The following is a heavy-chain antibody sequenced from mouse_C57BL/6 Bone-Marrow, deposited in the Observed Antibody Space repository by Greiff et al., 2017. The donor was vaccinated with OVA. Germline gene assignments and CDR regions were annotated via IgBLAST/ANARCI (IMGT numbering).Heavy chain of an antibody. Sequence: QVQLKESGAELARPGASVKMSCKASGYTFTSYTMHWVKQRPGQGLEWIGYINPSSGYTKYNQKFKDKATLTADKSSSTAYMQLSSLTSEDSAVYYCAKLYYYGNFDYWGQGTTLTVSS. CDR1: GYTFTSYT. CDR2: INPSSGYT. J-gene: IGHJ2*01. V-gene: IGHV1-4*01. CDR3: AKLYYYGNFDY. D-gene: IGHD1-1*01.